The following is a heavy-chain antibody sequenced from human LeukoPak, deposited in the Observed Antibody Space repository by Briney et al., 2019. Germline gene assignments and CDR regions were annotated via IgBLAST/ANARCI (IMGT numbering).Heavy chain of an antibody. CDR2: IYYSGTT. Sequence: SETLSLTCTVSGVSISPLYWSWLRQPPGKGREFVGYIYYSGTTNYNPSLKRRVTLSVDKSKNQFSLKGSSVTAADTAVYYCARGGVAAKYYFDSWGQGTLVTVSS. CDR3: ARGGVAAKYYFDS. J-gene: IGHJ4*02. CDR1: GVSISPLY. V-gene: IGHV4-59*11. D-gene: IGHD3-10*01.